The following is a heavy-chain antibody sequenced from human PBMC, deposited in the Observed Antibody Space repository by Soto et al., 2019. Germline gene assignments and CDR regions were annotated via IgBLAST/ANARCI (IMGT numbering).Heavy chain of an antibody. J-gene: IGHJ3*02. Sequence: ASVKVSCKASGYTFTGCYMHWVRQAPGQGLEWMGWINPNSGGTNYAQKFQGWVTMTRDTSISTAYMELSRLRSDDTAVYYCARTYYDILTGYGLDAFDIWGQGTMVTVSS. CDR2: INPNSGGT. CDR1: GYTFTGCY. D-gene: IGHD3-9*01. V-gene: IGHV1-2*04. CDR3: ARTYYDILTGYGLDAFDI.